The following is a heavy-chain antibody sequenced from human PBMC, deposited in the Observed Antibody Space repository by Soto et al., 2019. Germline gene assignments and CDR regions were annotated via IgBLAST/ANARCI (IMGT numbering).Heavy chain of an antibody. CDR1: GYSFTSYW. D-gene: IGHD2-15*01. J-gene: IGHJ3*02. CDR3: ASDSHCDGGNCPMGGFDM. CDR2: IYPGNSNT. V-gene: IGHV5-51*01. Sequence: GESLKISCKGSGYSFTSYWIGWLRQMPGKGLEWVGIIYPGNSNTMYSPSFQGQVTISADTALSTTYLQWDTLKPSDTAIYFCASDSHCDGGNCPMGGFDMWGQGTMVTVSS.